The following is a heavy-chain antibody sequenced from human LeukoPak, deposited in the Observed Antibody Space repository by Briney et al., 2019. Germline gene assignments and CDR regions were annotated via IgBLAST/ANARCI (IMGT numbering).Heavy chain of an antibody. CDR1: GGSISSSSYY. D-gene: IGHD2-2*01. CDR3: ARVDCSSTSCYLGRLNWFDP. V-gene: IGHV4-39*07. J-gene: IGHJ5*02. Sequence: PSETLSLTCTVSGGSISSSSYYWGWIRQPPGKGLEWIGSIYYSGSTYYNPSLKSRVTISVDTSKNQFSLKLSSVTAADTAVYYCARVDCSSTSCYLGRLNWFDPWGQGTLVTVSS. CDR2: IYYSGST.